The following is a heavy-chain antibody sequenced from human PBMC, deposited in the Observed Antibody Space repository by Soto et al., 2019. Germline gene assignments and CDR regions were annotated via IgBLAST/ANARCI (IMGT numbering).Heavy chain of an antibody. D-gene: IGHD5-12*01. V-gene: IGHV1-69*13. CDR1: GGTFSSYA. Sequence: GASVKVSCKASGGTFSSYAISWVRQAPGQGLEWMGGIIPIFGTANYAQKFQGRVTITADESTSTAYMELSSLRSEDTAVYYCARSPFGGYDPALYYYYGMDVWGQGTTVTVSS. CDR2: IIPIFGTA. J-gene: IGHJ6*02. CDR3: ARSPFGGYDPALYYYYGMDV.